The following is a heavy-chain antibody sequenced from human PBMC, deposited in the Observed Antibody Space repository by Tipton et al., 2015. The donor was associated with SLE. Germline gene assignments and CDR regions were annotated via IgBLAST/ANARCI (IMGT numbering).Heavy chain of an antibody. CDR3: ARGPYGAAASYDY. D-gene: IGHD6-13*01. J-gene: IGHJ4*02. V-gene: IGHV3-33*01. Sequence: LSLTCTVSGSSVSSYHWSWIRQPPGKGLEWVSVIWYDGHNKYYADSVKGRFTISRDNSKNTVYLQMNSLRADDTAVYYCARGPYGAAASYDYWGQGTLVTVSS. CDR2: IWYDGHNK. CDR1: GSSVSSYH.